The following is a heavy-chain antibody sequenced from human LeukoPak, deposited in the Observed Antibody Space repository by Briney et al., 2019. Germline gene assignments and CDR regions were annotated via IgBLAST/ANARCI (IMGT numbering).Heavy chain of an antibody. CDR3: ARVTATTPFDY. D-gene: IGHD1-1*01. CDR1: GGSIISTNW. J-gene: IGHJ4*02. V-gene: IGHV4-4*02. Sequence: PSETLSLTCAVSGGSIISTNWWSWVRQSPGKGLEWIGEISHSGSTNCNPSLETRVTMSLDKSKNQFSLKLRSVTAAGTAVYLCARVTATTPFDYWGQGTLVTVSS. CDR2: ISHSGST.